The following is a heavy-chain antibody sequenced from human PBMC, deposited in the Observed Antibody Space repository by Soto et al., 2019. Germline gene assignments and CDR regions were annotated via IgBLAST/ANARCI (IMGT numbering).Heavy chain of an antibody. Sequence: QVQLQESGPGLVKPSETLSLTCTVSGGSISSYYWSWIRQPPGKGLEWIGFIFYSGSTSYNPSLKRRDTITIDASEYQFSLKLNSVTAADTAVYYCASMIGDPVLSFDSWGQGTLVAVSS. CDR1: GGSISSYY. CDR2: IFYSGST. CDR3: ASMIGDPVLSFDS. D-gene: IGHD3-10*02. V-gene: IGHV4-59*01. J-gene: IGHJ5*01.